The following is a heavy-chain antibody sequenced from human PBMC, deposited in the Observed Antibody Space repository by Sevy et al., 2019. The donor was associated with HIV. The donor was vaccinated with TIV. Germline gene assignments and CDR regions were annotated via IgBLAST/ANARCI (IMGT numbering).Heavy chain of an antibody. CDR3: ARLRLGELSLSWGAFDI. Sequence: ASVKVSCKASGYTFTGYYMHWVRQAPGQGLEWMGWINPNSGGTNYAQKFQGWVTMTRDTSISTAYMELSRLRSDDTAVYYCARLRLGELSLSWGAFDIWGQGTMFTVSS. CDR1: GYTFTGYY. CDR2: INPNSGGT. V-gene: IGHV1-2*04. J-gene: IGHJ3*02. D-gene: IGHD3-16*02.